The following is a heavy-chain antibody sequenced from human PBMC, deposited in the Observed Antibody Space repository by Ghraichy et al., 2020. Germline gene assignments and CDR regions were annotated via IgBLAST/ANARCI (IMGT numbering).Heavy chain of an antibody. Sequence: GGSLRLSCAASGFTVSSNYMSWVRQAPGKGLEWVSVIYSGGSTYYADSVKGRFTISRDNSKNTLYLQMNSLRAEDTAVYYCARDLHATYGMDVWGQGTTVTVSS. D-gene: IGHD2-2*01. J-gene: IGHJ6*02. V-gene: IGHV3-53*01. CDR1: GFTVSSNY. CDR3: ARDLHATYGMDV. CDR2: IYSGGST.